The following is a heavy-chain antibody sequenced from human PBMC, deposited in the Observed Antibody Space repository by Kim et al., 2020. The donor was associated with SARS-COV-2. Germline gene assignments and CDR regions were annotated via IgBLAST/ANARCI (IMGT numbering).Heavy chain of an antibody. J-gene: IGHJ5*01. V-gene: IGHV1-3*01. CDR1: GYSFTTHA. CDR2: INVGNGNA. Sequence: ASVKVSCKASGYSFTTHAMHWVRQAPGQRLEWMGWINVGNGNAKYSQKFQGRVTIIRDTSARVAYMELSSLRSEDTAVYYCARGGHSDASNWFEYWGQGTLVTVSA. CDR3: ARGGHSDASNWFEY.